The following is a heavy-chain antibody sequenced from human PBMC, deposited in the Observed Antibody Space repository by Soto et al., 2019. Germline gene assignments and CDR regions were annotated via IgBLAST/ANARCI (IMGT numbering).Heavy chain of an antibody. D-gene: IGHD2-15*01. J-gene: IGHJ6*03. Sequence: GGSLRLSCAASGFIFSGSAMHWVRQASGKGLEWVGRIRSKGNNYATAYAASVNGRFTISRDDSKNTAYLQMNSLKTEDTAVYYCTRSWWNGYIRYYMDVWGKGTTVTVSS. CDR2: IRSKGNNYAT. V-gene: IGHV3-73*01. CDR3: TRSWWNGYIRYYMDV. CDR1: GFIFSGSA.